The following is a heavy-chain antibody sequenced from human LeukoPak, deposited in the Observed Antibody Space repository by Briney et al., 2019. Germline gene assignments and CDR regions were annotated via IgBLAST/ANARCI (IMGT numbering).Heavy chain of an antibody. CDR3: ARAPNYYDSNGHYSYYMDA. V-gene: IGHV3-21*04. CDR2: ISSSSSYI. CDR1: GFTFSSYS. J-gene: IGHJ6*03. D-gene: IGHD3-22*01. Sequence: GGSLRLSCAASGFTFSSYSMNWVRQAPGKGLEWVSSISSSSSYIYYADSVKGRFTISRDNAKNSLYLQMNSLRSEDTALYYCARAPNYYDSNGHYSYYMDAWGKGTTVTVS.